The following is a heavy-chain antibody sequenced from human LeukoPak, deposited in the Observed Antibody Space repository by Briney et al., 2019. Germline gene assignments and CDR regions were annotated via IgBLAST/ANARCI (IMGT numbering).Heavy chain of an antibody. V-gene: IGHV1-18*01. Sequence: ASVKVSCKASGYSFTNYGISWVRQAPEQGLEWMGWISAYNDNAHYAQGLEGRVTMTSETSTRTAYMELRSLRSDDTAVYYCARSTLGIEFDYWGQGSLVTVSS. CDR1: GYSFTNYG. CDR2: ISAYNDNA. CDR3: ARSTLGIEFDY. J-gene: IGHJ4*02. D-gene: IGHD7-27*01.